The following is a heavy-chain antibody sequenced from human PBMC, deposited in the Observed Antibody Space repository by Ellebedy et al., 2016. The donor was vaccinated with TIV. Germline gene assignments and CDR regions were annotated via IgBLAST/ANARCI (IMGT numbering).Heavy chain of an antibody. D-gene: IGHD6-25*01. V-gene: IGHV3-7*03. Sequence: PAGSLRLSCAASGFTFTDYWMSWLRQAPWKVLEWVATVKADGSDKHYVDSVKGRFTISRDNAKNSLSLQMNSLRVEDTAVYYCGRGLAAPDHWGQGTLVTVSS. J-gene: IGHJ4*02. CDR3: GRGLAAPDH. CDR1: GFTFTDYW. CDR2: VKADGSDK.